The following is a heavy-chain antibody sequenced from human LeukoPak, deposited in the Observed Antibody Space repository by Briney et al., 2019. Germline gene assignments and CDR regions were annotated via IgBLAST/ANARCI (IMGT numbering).Heavy chain of an antibody. CDR1: GFTFINYG. V-gene: IGHV3-30*03. J-gene: IGHJ4*02. CDR2: ISYDGSNK. D-gene: IGHD4-17*01. Sequence: GGSLRLSCAGSGFTFINYGMHWVRQAPGKGLEWVAVISYDGSNKYYADSVKGRFTISRDNSKNTLYLQMNSLRAEDTAVYYCARPSYGDYDLDYWGQGTLVTVSS. CDR3: ARPSYGDYDLDY.